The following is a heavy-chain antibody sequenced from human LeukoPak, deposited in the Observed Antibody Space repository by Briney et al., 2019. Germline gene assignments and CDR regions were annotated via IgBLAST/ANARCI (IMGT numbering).Heavy chain of an antibody. D-gene: IGHD3-16*01. CDR2: INHSGST. Sequence: PSETLSLTCAVYGGSFSGYHWSWIRQPPGKGLEWIGEINHSGSTNYNPSLKSRVTISVDTSKNQFSLKLSSVTAADTAVYYCARGRFGGSDYWGQGTLVTVSS. CDR1: GGSFSGYH. J-gene: IGHJ4*02. V-gene: IGHV4-34*01. CDR3: ARGRFGGSDY.